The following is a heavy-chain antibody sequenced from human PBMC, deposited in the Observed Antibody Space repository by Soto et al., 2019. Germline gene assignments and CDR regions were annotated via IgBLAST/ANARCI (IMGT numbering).Heavy chain of an antibody. CDR2: ISGSGGST. J-gene: IGHJ5*02. D-gene: IGHD3-22*01. CDR1: GFTFSSYA. Sequence: PGGSLRLSCAASGFTFSSYAMSWVRQAPGKGLEWVSAISGSGGSTYYADSVKGRFTISRDNSKNTLYLQMNSLRAEDTAVYYCATVVQDAYYYDSSGYYHNWFDPWGQGTLVTVSS. CDR3: ATVVQDAYYYDSSGYYHNWFDP. V-gene: IGHV3-23*01.